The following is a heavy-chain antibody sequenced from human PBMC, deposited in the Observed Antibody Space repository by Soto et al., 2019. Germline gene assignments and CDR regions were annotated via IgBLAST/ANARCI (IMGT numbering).Heavy chain of an antibody. Sequence: SETLSLTCTVSGGSMSNYYWSWIRQPPGRGLEWIGYIYYIGSTNYNPSLKSRVTMSVDTSRNQLSLNLTSVTAADTAVYYCARGYSPAFGATWARANWFVPWGQGTLFSVSS. D-gene: IGHD1-26*01. CDR3: ARGYSPAFGATWARANWFVP. CDR2: IYYIGST. J-gene: IGHJ5*02. V-gene: IGHV4-59*01. CDR1: GGSMSNYY.